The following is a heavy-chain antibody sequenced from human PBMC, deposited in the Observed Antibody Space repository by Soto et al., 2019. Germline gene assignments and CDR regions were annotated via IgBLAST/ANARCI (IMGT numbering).Heavy chain of an antibody. Sequence: QVQLVQSGAEEKKPGASVEVSCKASGYTFTGYAMHWVRQGPGQRLEWMGWINTGNGNTKYAQKFQGRVTITRDTSASTAYMELSSLRSEDTAVYYCARAVAVPADFDYWGQGTLVTVSS. V-gene: IGHV1-3*04. D-gene: IGHD6-19*01. CDR3: ARAVAVPADFDY. CDR2: INTGNGNT. CDR1: GYTFTGYA. J-gene: IGHJ4*02.